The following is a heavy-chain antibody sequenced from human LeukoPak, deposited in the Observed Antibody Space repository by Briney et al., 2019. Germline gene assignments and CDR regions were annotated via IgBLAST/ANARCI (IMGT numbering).Heavy chain of an antibody. D-gene: IGHD3-10*01. J-gene: IGHJ4*02. Sequence: LSLTCAVYGGSFSGYYFSWVRQAPGKGLEWISYISDDGSYANYADSVRGRLTISRDNAKNSLFLQMNSLRVEDTAVYYCARTMGRGPGGHFDYWGQGTLVTVSS. CDR3: ARTMGRGPGGHFDY. CDR2: ISDDGSYA. CDR1: GGSFSGYY. V-gene: IGHV3-11*03.